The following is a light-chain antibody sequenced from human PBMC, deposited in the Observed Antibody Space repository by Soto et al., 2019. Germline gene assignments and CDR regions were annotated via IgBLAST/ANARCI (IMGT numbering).Light chain of an antibody. CDR2: AAS. J-gene: IGKJ1*01. CDR3: QQSDSTPWT. Sequence: DIQMTQSPSSLSASIGDRVTISCRASQSISSSLNWYQQRPGKAPKLLIYAASNLQSGVPSRFSGSGSGTDFTLAISSLQPEDFATYHCQQSDSTPWTVGHGTKVDIK. V-gene: IGKV1-39*01. CDR1: QSISSS.